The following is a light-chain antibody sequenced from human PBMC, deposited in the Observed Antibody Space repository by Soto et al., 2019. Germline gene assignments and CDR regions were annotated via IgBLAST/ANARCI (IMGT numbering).Light chain of an antibody. J-gene: IGLJ1*01. V-gene: IGLV3-21*02. CDR1: NIGGKS. CDR3: QLRDNHYANYV. Sequence: SYELTQPPSVSVAPGQTARITCWGNNIGGKSLHWYHQKPGQAPVLVVYDDGDRPSGSPERFSGSNSGNTATLTISRVEAGDEADYYCQLRDNHYANYVFGMGTKVTVL. CDR2: DDG.